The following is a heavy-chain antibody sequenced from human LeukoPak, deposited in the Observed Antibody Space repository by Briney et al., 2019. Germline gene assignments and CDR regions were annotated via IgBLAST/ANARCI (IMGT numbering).Heavy chain of an antibody. D-gene: IGHD6-19*01. Sequence: GGSLRLSCAVSGFTFSSYWMHWVRQAPGKGLVWVSRINNDGSTAAYADSVKGRFTISRDNTKNTLYLQMNSLRAEDTAVYYCARTYSSFDYWGQGTLVTVSS. CDR1: GFTFSSYW. J-gene: IGHJ4*02. V-gene: IGHV3-74*01. CDR3: ARTYSSFDY. CDR2: INNDGSTA.